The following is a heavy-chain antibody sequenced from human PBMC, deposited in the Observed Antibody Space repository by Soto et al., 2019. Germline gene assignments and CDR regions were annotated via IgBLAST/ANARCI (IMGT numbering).Heavy chain of an antibody. CDR1: GFRFGSYS. Sequence: HPGGSLRLSCAASGFRFGSYSMNWVRQAPGQGLEWLSYISSTSGTIYYADPVKGRFTISRDNAKNSLYLQMSSLRDDDTAVYYCAQVGGSYSTAIDYWGQGTLVTVSS. CDR2: ISSTSGTI. D-gene: IGHD1-26*01. J-gene: IGHJ4*02. V-gene: IGHV3-48*02. CDR3: AQVGGSYSTAIDY.